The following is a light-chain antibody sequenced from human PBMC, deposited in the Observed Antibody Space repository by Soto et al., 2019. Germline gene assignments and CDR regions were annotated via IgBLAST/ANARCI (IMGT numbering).Light chain of an antibody. CDR2: GAS. V-gene: IGKV3-15*01. CDR3: LQYNNWRRT. Sequence: EIVMTQSPATLSVSPGERATLSCRASQSVSSNLAWYQQKPGQAPRLLIYGASTRATGIPARFSGSGSGTEFTLTISSLQSEDFAVYYCLQYNNWRRTFGQGTKV. CDR1: QSVSSN. J-gene: IGKJ1*01.